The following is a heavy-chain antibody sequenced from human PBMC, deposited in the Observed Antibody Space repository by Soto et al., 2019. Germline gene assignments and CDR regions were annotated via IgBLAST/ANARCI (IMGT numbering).Heavy chain of an antibody. CDR1: GYTFTSYD. J-gene: IGHJ4*02. V-gene: IGHV1-8*01. CDR2: MNPNSGNT. CDR3: ARATRRYFDY. Sequence: ASVKVSCKASGYTFTSYDINWVRQATGQGLEWMGWMNPNSGNTGYAQKLQGRVTMTTDTSTSTAYMELRSLRSDDTAVYYCARATRRYFDYWGQGTLVTVSS. D-gene: IGHD1-1*01.